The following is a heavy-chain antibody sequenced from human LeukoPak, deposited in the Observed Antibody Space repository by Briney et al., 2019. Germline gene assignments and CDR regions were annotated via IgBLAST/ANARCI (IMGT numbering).Heavy chain of an antibody. CDR2: ISSSSSYI. CDR3: ARVRHAFTYFDY. D-gene: IGHD2/OR15-2a*01. V-gene: IGHV3-21*01. J-gene: IGHJ4*02. CDR1: GFTFSSYS. Sequence: PGESLRLSCAASGFTFSSYSMNWVRQAPGKGLEWVSSISSSSSYIYYADSVKGRFTISRDNAKNSLYLQMNSLRAEDTAVYYCARVRHAFTYFDYWGQGTLVTVSS.